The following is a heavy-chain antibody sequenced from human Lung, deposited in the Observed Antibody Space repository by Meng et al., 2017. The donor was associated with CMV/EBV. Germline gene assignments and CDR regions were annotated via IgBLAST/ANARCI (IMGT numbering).Heavy chain of an antibody. D-gene: IGHD2-21*01. CDR3: ASSTSEVVIGILRRYNWFDP. Sequence: SVKVSXKASGYTFTGYNIHWVRQAPGQGLEWMGWINPYSGATKYAEKFQGRVTMTRNTSISTAYMELNTLRSDDTAVYYCASSTSEVVIGILRRYNWFDPWGQGXLVTVSS. V-gene: IGHV1-2*02. CDR1: GYTFTGYN. J-gene: IGHJ5*02. CDR2: INPYSGAT.